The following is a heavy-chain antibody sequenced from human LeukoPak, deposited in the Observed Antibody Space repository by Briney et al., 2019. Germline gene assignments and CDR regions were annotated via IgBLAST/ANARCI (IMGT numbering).Heavy chain of an antibody. CDR3: ARDPGSSGPIY. Sequence: KPGGSLRLSCAASGFTFSSYSMNWVRQAPGKGLEWVSSISSSSSYIYYADSVKGRFTISRDNAKNSLYLQMNSLRAEDTAVYNCARDPGSSGPIYWGQGTLVTVSS. D-gene: IGHD3-22*01. J-gene: IGHJ4*02. CDR1: GFTFSSYS. CDR2: ISSSSSYI. V-gene: IGHV3-21*01.